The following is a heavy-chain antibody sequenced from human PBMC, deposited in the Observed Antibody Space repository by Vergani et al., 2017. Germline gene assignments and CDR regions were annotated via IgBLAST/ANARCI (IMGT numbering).Heavy chain of an antibody. CDR3: ASLSGSYSGGWVDP. CDR2: IYYSGST. CDR1: GGSISSYY. Sequence: QVQLQESGPGLVKPSETLSLTCTVSGGSISSYYWSWIRQPPGKGLEWIGYIYYSGSTNYNPSLKRRVTISVDTSKNQFSLKLSSVTAAAAAVYYCASLSGSYSGGWVDPWGQGTLVTVSS. V-gene: IGHV4-59*01. D-gene: IGHD1-26*01. J-gene: IGHJ5*02.